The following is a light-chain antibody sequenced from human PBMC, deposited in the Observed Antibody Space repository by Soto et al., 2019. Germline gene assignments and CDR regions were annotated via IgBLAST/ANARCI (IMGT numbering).Light chain of an antibody. V-gene: IGKV3-20*01. J-gene: IGKJ1*01. Sequence: IVVTQSPGTLSLSPGERATLSCRASQSVSSSYLAWYQQKPGQAHRLLIYGASSRANGIPDRFSGSGSGTDFTLTISRLEPEDFSEYYCQQYGSSPPTFGQGTKVEIK. CDR2: GAS. CDR3: QQYGSSPPT. CDR1: QSVSSSY.